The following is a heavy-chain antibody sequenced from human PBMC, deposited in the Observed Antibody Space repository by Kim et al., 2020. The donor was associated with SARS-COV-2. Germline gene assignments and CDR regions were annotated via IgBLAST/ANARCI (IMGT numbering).Heavy chain of an antibody. CDR2: IYYSGNT. J-gene: IGHJ5*02. CDR1: GGSISSGDYY. Sequence: SETLSLTCTVSGGSISSGDYYWAWIRQPPGKGLEWIGYIYYSGNTYYNPSLKSRVAISVDTSNNHFSLKLSSVTVADTAVYYCARVVVRPSMNWFDPWGQGTLVTVSS. CDR3: ARVVVRPSMNWFDP. V-gene: IGHV4-30-4*01. D-gene: IGHD3-10*01.